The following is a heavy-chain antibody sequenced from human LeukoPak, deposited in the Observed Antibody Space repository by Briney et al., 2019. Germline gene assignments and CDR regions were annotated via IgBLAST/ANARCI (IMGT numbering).Heavy chain of an antibody. CDR1: GFTFSSYA. CDR3: AKVGAVAISLFPY. J-gene: IGHJ4*02. CDR2: ISGGGGST. V-gene: IGHV3-23*01. Sequence: GGSLRLSCAASGFTFSSYAMSWVRQAPGKGLEWVSTISGGGGSTYYADSVKGRFTISRDNSKNTLYLQMNSLRAEDTAVYYCAKVGAVAISLFPYWGQGTLVTVSS. D-gene: IGHD6-19*01.